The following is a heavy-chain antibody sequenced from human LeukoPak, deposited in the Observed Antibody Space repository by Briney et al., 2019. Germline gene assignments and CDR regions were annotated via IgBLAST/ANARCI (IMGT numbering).Heavy chain of an antibody. CDR1: GFTFSSYA. CDR3: AKDLFGGLPPYYYDSSGYVAFDI. CDR2: ISGSGGST. V-gene: IGHV3-23*01. D-gene: IGHD3-22*01. J-gene: IGHJ3*02. Sequence: GGSLRLSCAASGFTFSSYAMSWGRQAPGKGLEWVSAISGSGGSTYYADSVKGRFTISRDNSKNTLYLQMNSLRAEDTAVYYCAKDLFGGLPPYYYDSSGYVAFDIWGQGTMVTVSS.